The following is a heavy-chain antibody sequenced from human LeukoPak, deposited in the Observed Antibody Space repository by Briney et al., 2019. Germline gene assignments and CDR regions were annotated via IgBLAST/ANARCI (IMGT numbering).Heavy chain of an antibody. CDR1: GFTFSSYG. CDR2: IRYDGSNK. J-gene: IGHJ4*02. D-gene: IGHD5-18*01. CDR3: AKDRQLRWIQLGYDY. Sequence: PGGSLRLSCAASGFTFSSYGMHWVRQAPGKGLEWVAFIRYDGSNKYYADSVKGRFTISRDNSKNTLYLQMNSLRAEDTAVYYCAKDRQLRWIQLGYDYWGQGTLVTVSS. V-gene: IGHV3-30*02.